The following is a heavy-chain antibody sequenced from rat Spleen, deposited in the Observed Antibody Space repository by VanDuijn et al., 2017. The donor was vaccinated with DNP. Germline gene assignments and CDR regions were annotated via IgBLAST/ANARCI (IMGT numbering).Heavy chain of an antibody. V-gene: IGHV1-43*01. Sequence: QIQLQQSGAEVAKPGSSVKISCKTSGYTFTNYYIGWIKQTTGQGLEYFGWIHTGGGGIDYNEKFKDKATLTVDRSSNTAFMQLSSLTPDDSAVYFCAWGIGGVWFAFWGQGTLVTVSS. CDR3: AWGIGGVWFAF. D-gene: IGHD3-6*01. J-gene: IGHJ3*01. CDR1: GYTFTNYY. CDR2: IHTGGGGI.